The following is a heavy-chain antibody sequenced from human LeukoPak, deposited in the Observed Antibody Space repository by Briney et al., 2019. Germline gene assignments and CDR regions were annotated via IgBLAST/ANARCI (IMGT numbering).Heavy chain of an antibody. V-gene: IGHV3-21*01. Sequence: GGSLRLSSAASGFTFSSYSMNWVRQAPGKGLEWVSSISSSSSYIYYADSVKGRFTISRDNAKNSPYLQMNSLRAEDTAVYYCARDRAAMADDAFDIWGQGTMVTVSS. J-gene: IGHJ3*02. CDR2: ISSSSSYI. D-gene: IGHD2-2*01. CDR3: ARDRAAMADDAFDI. CDR1: GFTFSSYS.